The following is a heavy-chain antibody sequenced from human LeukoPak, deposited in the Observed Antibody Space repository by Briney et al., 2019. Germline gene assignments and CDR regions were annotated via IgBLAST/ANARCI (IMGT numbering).Heavy chain of an antibody. D-gene: IGHD6-6*01. Sequence: GGSLRLSCAASGFTFSGFEMNWVRQAPGKGLEWVSFITSSGTTIYYADSVRGRFTTSRDNAKNSLYLQMNSLRAEDTAVYYCARDKFGYSSSSVDYWGQGTLVTVSS. J-gene: IGHJ4*02. CDR1: GFTFSGFE. CDR3: ARDKFGYSSSSVDY. CDR2: ITSSGTTI. V-gene: IGHV3-48*03.